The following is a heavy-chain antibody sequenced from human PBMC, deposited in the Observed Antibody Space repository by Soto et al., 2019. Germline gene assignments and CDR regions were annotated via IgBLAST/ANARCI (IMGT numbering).Heavy chain of an antibody. V-gene: IGHV3-23*01. CDR2: ISGSGGST. Sequence: PGGSLRLSCAASGFTFSSYAMSWVRQVPGKGLEWVSAISGSGGSTYYADSVKGRFTISRDNSKNTLYLQMNSLRAEDTAVYYCAKDHGKWIAAAGTLQYFQHWGQGTLVTVSS. J-gene: IGHJ1*01. CDR1: GFTFSSYA. D-gene: IGHD6-13*01. CDR3: AKDHGKWIAAAGTLQYFQH.